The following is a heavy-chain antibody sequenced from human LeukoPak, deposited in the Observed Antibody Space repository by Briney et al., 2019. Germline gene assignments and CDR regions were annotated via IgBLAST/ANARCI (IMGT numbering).Heavy chain of an antibody. CDR2: IRSKGFGGTT. J-gene: IGHJ4*02. CDR3: TRSQSVDY. Sequence: PGGSLRLSCIASGFTFCDYALNWVRQAPGKGLERVGSIRSKGFGGTTEYAASVKGRFTISRDDSQSIAYLQMNSLKTEDTGVYYCTRSQSVDYWGQGTLVTVSS. CDR1: GFTFCDYA. V-gene: IGHV3-49*04.